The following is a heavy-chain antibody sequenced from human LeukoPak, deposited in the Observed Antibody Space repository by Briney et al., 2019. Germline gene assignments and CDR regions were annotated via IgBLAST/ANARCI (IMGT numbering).Heavy chain of an antibody. CDR1: GFTFNSYW. J-gene: IGHJ3*02. V-gene: IGHV3-7*01. Sequence: PGGSLRLSCVASGFTFNSYWMNWVRQAPGKGLEWVANIKQDGSEKYYVDSVKGRFTTSRDNAKNSLYLQMNSLRAEDTAIYYCAKPITISGATDAFDIWGQGTTVTVSS. CDR2: IKQDGSEK. CDR3: AKPITISGATDAFDI. D-gene: IGHD3-3*01.